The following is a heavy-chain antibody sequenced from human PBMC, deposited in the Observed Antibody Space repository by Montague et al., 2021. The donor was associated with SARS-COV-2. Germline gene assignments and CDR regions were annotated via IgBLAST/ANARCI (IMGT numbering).Heavy chain of an antibody. V-gene: IGHV4-34*01. CDR1: LRSFIVYF. CDR2: VYHLVLT. Sequence: SETLSLTCAVYLRSFIVYFWRWTGQPPSKLLSPTGLVYHLVLTNYNPSLKSRVTISVDTSKNQFSLKLSSVTAADTAVYYCARGRILRTQWFDYYYYGMDVWGQGTTVTVSS. CDR3: ARGRILRTQWFDYYYYGMDV. D-gene: IGHD3-9*01. J-gene: IGHJ6*02.